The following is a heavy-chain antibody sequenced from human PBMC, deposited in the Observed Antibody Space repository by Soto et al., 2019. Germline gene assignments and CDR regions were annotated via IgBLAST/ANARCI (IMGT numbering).Heavy chain of an antibody. CDR1: GFTFYNYQ. CDR3: ARGYSSGWSRGGYFDY. CDR2: ISGSGSNI. V-gene: IGHV3-48*03. D-gene: IGHD6-19*01. Sequence: EVQLVESGGGLVQHGGSLRLSCAASGFTFYNYQMNWVRQAPGKGLEWVSHISGSGSNIYYGDSVKARFTISRDNAKNSRYRQMNSLRAEDTSVYDCARGYSSGWSRGGYFDYGCQGTLVIVSS. J-gene: IGHJ4*02.